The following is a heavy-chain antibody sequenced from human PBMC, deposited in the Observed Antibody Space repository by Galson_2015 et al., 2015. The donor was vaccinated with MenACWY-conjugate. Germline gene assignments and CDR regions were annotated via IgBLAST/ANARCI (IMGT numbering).Heavy chain of an antibody. Sequence: SLRLSCAASGFSSSDSAMHWVRQASGKGLEWVGRIRSKRNNYATTYAASVQGRFTISRDESERMAYLHMNSLKTEDTAIYYCTRQSPLNFDYWGQGVLVTVSS. V-gene: IGHV3-73*01. CDR2: IRSKRNNYAT. CDR3: TRQSPLNFDY. J-gene: IGHJ4*02. CDR1: GFSSSDSA.